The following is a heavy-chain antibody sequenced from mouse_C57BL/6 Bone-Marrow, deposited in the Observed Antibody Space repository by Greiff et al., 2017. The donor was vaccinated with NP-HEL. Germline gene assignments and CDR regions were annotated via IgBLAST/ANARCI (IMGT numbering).Heavy chain of an antibody. Sequence: EVKLMESGGGLVQPGGSLKLSCAASGFTFSDYYMYWVRQTPEKRLEWVAYISNGGGSTYSPDTVKGRFTISRDNAKNTLYLQMSRLKSEDTAMYYCARPSWDEGYFDVWGTGTTVTVSS. CDR3: ARPSWDEGYFDV. V-gene: IGHV5-12*01. D-gene: IGHD4-1*01. J-gene: IGHJ1*03. CDR1: GFTFSDYY. CDR2: ISNGGGST.